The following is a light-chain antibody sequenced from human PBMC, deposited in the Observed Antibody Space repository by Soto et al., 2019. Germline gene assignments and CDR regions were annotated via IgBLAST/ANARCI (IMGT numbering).Light chain of an antibody. CDR3: AAWDDTMSGWV. V-gene: IGLV1-47*01. CDR2: KNN. CDR1: SSNIANNY. J-gene: IGLJ3*02. Sequence: QSVLTQPPSASGTPGQRVTISCSGSSSNIANNYVYWYQHLPGTAPKVLIYKNNQRPSGVPDRFFGSKSGTSASLAISGLRSEDEADYYCAAWDDTMSGWVFGGRTKVTVL.